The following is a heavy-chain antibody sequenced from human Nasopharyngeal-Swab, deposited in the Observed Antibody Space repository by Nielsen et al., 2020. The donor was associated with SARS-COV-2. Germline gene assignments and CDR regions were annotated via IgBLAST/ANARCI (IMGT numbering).Heavy chain of an antibody. D-gene: IGHD1-1*01. CDR2: MNLDSGDT. J-gene: IGHJ4*02. Sequence: ASVKVSCKTSDYTFAMFGVSWVRQATGRGLEWVGWMNLDSGDTHYAQEFQGKVTLTRDTSRSTAYMELSSLRSEDTAVYYCARGPRPKRHLDYWGQGTLVTVSS. CDR3: ARGPRPKRHLDY. V-gene: IGHV1-8*01. CDR1: DYTFAMFG.